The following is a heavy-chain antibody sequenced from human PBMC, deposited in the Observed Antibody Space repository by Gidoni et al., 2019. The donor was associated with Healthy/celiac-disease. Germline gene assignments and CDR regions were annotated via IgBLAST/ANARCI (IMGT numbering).Heavy chain of an antibody. CDR2: RSDDGSNK. CDR3: ARDGDDSSGVRGDDAFDI. Sequence: VQLVESGGGVVQPGRSLSLSCAASGFTSSSYALRWVSQAPGKGLEWEAVRSDDGSNKYYADSVKGRFTISRDKSKNTLYLQMNSLRAEDTAVYYCARDGDDSSGVRGDDAFDIWGQGTMVTVSS. D-gene: IGHD3-22*01. CDR1: GFTSSSYA. V-gene: IGHV3-30-3*01. J-gene: IGHJ3*02.